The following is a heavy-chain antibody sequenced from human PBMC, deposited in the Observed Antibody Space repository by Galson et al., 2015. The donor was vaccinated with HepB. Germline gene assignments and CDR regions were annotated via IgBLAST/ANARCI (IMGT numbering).Heavy chain of an antibody. CDR1: GFTFSDYG. D-gene: IGHD2-15*01. Sequence: SLRLSCAASGFTFSDYGMHWVRQAPGKGLEWVAFIWYDVINKYNADSVKGRFTISRDNFKNTVYLQMNSLRAEDTAVYYCARGPRGRWMHAWWNFDHWGQGTLVSVSS. CDR2: IWYDVINK. V-gene: IGHV3-33*01. J-gene: IGHJ4*02. CDR3: ARGPRGRWMHAWWNFDH.